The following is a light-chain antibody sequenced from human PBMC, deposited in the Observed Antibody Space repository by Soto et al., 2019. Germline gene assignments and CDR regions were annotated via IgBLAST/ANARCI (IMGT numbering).Light chain of an antibody. Sequence: QSALTQPPSASGSPGQSVTISCTGTSSDVGGYNYLSWYQQHPGKAPKLMIYEVSKRPSGVPDRFSGSKSGNTASLTVSGLQAEDEADYSCRSYAGSKNLVFGGGTQLTVL. CDR3: RSYAGSKNLV. CDR2: EVS. J-gene: IGLJ2*01. V-gene: IGLV2-8*01. CDR1: SSDVGGYNY.